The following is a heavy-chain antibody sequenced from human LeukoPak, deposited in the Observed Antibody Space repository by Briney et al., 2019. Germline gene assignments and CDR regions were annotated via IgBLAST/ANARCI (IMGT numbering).Heavy chain of an antibody. Sequence: GGSLRLSCAASGFTFSSYAMSWVRQAPGKGLEWVSAISGSGGSTYYADSVKGRFTISRDNSKNTLYLQMNSLRAEDTAVYYCAKSTTKAHYYDSSGYPYWGQGTLVTGSS. D-gene: IGHD3-22*01. J-gene: IGHJ4*02. CDR3: AKSTTKAHYYDSSGYPY. CDR2: ISGSGGST. V-gene: IGHV3-23*01. CDR1: GFTFSSYA.